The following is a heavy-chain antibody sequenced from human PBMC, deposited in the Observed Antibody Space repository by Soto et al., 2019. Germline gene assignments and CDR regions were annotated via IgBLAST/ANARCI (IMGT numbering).Heavy chain of an antibody. V-gene: IGHV1-24*01. CDR3: ARDSGVLATPLDM. J-gene: IGHJ4*02. CDR2: FDVTQRKT. CDR1: GPRLKEIS. Sequence: GASVKVSCKVSGPRLKEISMHWVRQGPGGRLQWMGGFDVTQRKTTYAQKFQGRLIMTRDTSTNTAYTELSSLRSEDTAVYYCARDSGVLATPLDMWGQGAQVTVSS. D-gene: IGHD5-12*01.